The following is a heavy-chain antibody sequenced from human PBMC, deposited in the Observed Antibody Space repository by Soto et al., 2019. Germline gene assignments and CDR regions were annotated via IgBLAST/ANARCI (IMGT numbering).Heavy chain of an antibody. CDR1: GYTFSSYG. J-gene: IGHJ6*02. V-gene: IGHV1-18*01. CDR3: AREGYYSGSGTYSPPRFYGMDV. Sequence: QAQLVQSGVEVKKAGASVKVSCKASGYTFSSYGISWARQAPGQGLEWMGWISDYNGNTQYAQKFQGRVFMTTDTATRTAYMELRGLRSDDTAVYFCAREGYYSGSGTYSPPRFYGMDVWGQGTPVTVSS. D-gene: IGHD3-10*01. CDR2: ISDYNGNT.